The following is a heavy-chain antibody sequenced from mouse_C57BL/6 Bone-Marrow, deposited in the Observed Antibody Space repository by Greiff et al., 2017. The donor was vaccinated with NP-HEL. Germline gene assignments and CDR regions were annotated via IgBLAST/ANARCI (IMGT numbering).Heavy chain of an antibody. CDR2: INPGSGGT. Sequence: QVHVKQSGAELVRPGTSVKVSCKASGYAFTNYLIEWVKQRPGQGLAWIGVINPGSGGTNYTEKFTGKATLTADKSSSTASMQLSSLTSEDSAVYFCARGYYGNYPGCFGYWGQGTTLTVSS. CDR3: ARGYYGNYPGCFGY. J-gene: IGHJ2*01. D-gene: IGHD2-1*01. CDR1: GYAFTNYL. V-gene: IGHV1-54*01.